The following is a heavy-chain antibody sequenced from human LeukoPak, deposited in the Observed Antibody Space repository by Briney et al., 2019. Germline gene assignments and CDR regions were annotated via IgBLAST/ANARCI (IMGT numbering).Heavy chain of an antibody. D-gene: IGHD2/OR15-2a*01. CDR3: AKDLSTWTSTYYFDY. Sequence: GGSLRLSCAASGFTFSSYAMNWVRQAPGKGLEWVSAVSGSGSSTYYADSVKGRFTISRDNSKNTLYLQMNSLRAEDTAVYYCAKDLSTWTSTYYFDYWGQGTLVTVSS. V-gene: IGHV3-23*01. CDR1: GFTFSSYA. J-gene: IGHJ4*02. CDR2: VSGSGSST.